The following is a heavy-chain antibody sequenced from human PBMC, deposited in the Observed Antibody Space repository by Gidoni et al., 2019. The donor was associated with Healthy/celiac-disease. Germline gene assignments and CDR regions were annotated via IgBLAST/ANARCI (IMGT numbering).Heavy chain of an antibody. CDR3: ASAYCGGDCYPGDAFDI. V-gene: IGHV3-53*04. Sequence: EVQLVESGGGLVQPGGSLRLSCAASGFTVSSNYMSWVRQAPGKGLEWVSVIYSGGSTYYADSVKGRFTISRHNSKNTLYLQMNSLRAEDTAVYYCASAYCGGDCYPGDAFDIWGQGTMVTVSS. J-gene: IGHJ3*02. D-gene: IGHD2-21*02. CDR2: IYSGGST. CDR1: GFTVSSNY.